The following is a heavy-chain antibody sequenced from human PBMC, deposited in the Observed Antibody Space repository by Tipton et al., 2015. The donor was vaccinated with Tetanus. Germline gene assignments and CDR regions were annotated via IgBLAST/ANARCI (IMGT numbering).Heavy chain of an antibody. D-gene: IGHD3-22*01. Sequence: QLVQSGPEVKPSETLSLTCTVSGGSISSYYWSWIRQPAGKGLEWIGSIYDTGNVYYNPALTSRVTMSVDTSKIQFSLSLRSVTAADTAVYYCARLSSSANDAHGFDIWGQGTMVTVSS. CDR2: IYDTGNV. CDR3: ARLSSSANDAHGFDI. J-gene: IGHJ3*02. CDR1: GGSISSYY. V-gene: IGHV4-59*04.